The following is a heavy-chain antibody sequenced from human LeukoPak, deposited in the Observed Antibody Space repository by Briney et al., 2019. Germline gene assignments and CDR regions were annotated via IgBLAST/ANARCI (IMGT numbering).Heavy chain of an antibody. CDR1: RGSISRYL. V-gene: IGHV4-59*01. CDR2: LYYSGST. Sequence: SETLSLTRILSRGSISRYLWSWIRPPPGKGLEWIGCLYYSGSTNYNPPLKSRVTISVITTKNHFSLKLISVTAADAAVYYWASGYYDSSGFDYWGQGTLVTVSS. CDR3: ASGYYDSSGFDY. D-gene: IGHD3-22*01. J-gene: IGHJ4*02.